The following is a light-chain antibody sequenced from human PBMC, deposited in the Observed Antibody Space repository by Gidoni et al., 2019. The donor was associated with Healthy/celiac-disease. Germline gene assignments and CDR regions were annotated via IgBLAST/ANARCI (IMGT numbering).Light chain of an antibody. Sequence: QSVLTPPPPASGAPGQRVTISCTGSSSNIGAGYDVHWYQQLPGTAPKLLIYGNSNRPSGVPDRFSGSKSGTSASLAITGLQAEDEADYYCQSYDSSLSGYWVFGGGTKLTVL. CDR2: GNS. J-gene: IGLJ3*02. CDR3: QSYDSSLSGYWV. V-gene: IGLV1-40*01. CDR1: SSNIGAGYD.